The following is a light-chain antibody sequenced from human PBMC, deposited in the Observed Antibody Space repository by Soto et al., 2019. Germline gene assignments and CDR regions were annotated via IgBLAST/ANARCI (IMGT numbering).Light chain of an antibody. V-gene: IGKV3-15*01. CDR3: QHYNNWPPLYT. Sequence: EIVMTQSPATLSVSPGERVTLSCRASQSVNSNLAWYQQKPGQAPRLLIYGAATMATGITARFSDSGSGTEFTLTISRLQSEDFAVYYCQHYNNWPPLYTFGQGTKLEIK. CDR1: QSVNSN. CDR2: GAA. J-gene: IGKJ2*01.